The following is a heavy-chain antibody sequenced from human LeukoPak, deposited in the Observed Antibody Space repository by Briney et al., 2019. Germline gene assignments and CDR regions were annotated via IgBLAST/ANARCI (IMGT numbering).Heavy chain of an antibody. V-gene: IGHV3-33*01. CDR2: IWYDGSNK. J-gene: IGHJ5*02. Sequence: GRSLRLSCAASGFTFSSYGMHWVRQAPGKGLEWVAVIWYDGSNKYYADSVKGRFTISRDNSKNTLYLQMNSLRAEDTAVYYCARDRAEVRGVITQRWFDPWGQGTLVTVSS. CDR3: ARDRAEVRGVITQRWFDP. CDR1: GFTFSSYG. D-gene: IGHD3-10*01.